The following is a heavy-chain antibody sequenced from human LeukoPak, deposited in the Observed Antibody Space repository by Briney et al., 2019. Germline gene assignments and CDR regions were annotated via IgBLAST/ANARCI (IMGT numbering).Heavy chain of an antibody. Sequence: GGSLRLSCAASGFTFSSYAMSWVRQALGKGLEWVSAISGSGGSTYYADSVKGRFTISRDNSKNTLYLQMNSLRAEDTAVYYCARSTGARLTDYDYWGQGTLVTVSS. D-gene: IGHD7-27*01. CDR1: GFTFSSYA. CDR2: ISGSGGST. J-gene: IGHJ4*02. V-gene: IGHV3-23*01. CDR3: ARSTGARLTDYDY.